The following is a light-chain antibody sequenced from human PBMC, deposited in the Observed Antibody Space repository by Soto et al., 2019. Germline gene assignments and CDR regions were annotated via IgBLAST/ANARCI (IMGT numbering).Light chain of an antibody. CDR1: SSDVGAYAY. J-gene: IGLJ2*01. CDR2: EFN. Sequence: QSALPQPPSASGSPGQSVTISCTGTSSDVGAYAYVSWYQQHPGKAPTLMIYEFNKRPSGVPDRFSGSKSGNMASLTVSGLQAEDEAEYYCSSYVGSNNVVFGAGTKLTVL. CDR3: SSYVGSNNVV. V-gene: IGLV2-8*01.